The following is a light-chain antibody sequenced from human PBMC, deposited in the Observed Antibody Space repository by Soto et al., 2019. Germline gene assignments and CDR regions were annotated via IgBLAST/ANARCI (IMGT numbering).Light chain of an antibody. CDR1: SSDVGAYDY. CDR2: EIN. J-gene: IGLJ1*01. V-gene: IGLV2-8*01. Sequence: QCSLTEPPSASGSPGQSVTISCTWTSSDVGAYDYVSWYQQHPGKAPKLMIYEINKRPSGVPDRFSGSKSGNTASLTVSGLPAEDEADYYCSSFAGSNNFPYVFGNGTKV. CDR3: SSFAGSNNFPYV.